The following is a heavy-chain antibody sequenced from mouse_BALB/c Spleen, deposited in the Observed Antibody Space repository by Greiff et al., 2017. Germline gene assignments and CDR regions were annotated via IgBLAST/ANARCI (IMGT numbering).Heavy chain of an antibody. CDR1: GYTFTSYW. J-gene: IGHJ4*01. CDR3: TREGYDSDY. CDR2: IDPSDSYT. D-gene: IGHD2-4*01. Sequence: QVHVKQPGAELVKPGASVKMSCKASGYTFTSYWMHWVKQRPGQGLEWIGTIDPSDSYTSYNQKFKGKATLTVDTSSSTAYMQLSSLTSEDSAVYYCTREGYDSDYWGQGTSVTVFS. V-gene: IGHV1S127*01.